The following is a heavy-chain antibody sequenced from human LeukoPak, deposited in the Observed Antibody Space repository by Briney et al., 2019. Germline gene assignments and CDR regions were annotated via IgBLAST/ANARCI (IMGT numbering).Heavy chain of an antibody. V-gene: IGHV3-64*01. CDR3: ARDQRRWLRVTLFDY. CDR1: GFIFSDYD. Sequence: GGSLRLSCAASGFIFSDYDVHWVRQAPGKGLEFVSAITSNGGRTFYANSVKGRFTISRDNAKNSLYLQTNSLRAEDTAVYYCARDQRRWLRVTLFDYWGQGTLVTVSS. CDR2: ITSNGGRT. J-gene: IGHJ4*02. D-gene: IGHD5-12*01.